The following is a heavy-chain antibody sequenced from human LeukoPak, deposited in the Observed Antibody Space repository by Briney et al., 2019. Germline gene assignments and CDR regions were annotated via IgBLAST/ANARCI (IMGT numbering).Heavy chain of an antibody. J-gene: IGHJ5*02. V-gene: IGHV3-21*01. CDR2: ISSKSDFI. CDR1: GFTFSSYS. Sequence: GGSLRLSCAASGFTFSSYSMNWVRQAPGKGLEWVSSISSKSDFIYNADSVKGRFTISIDNAKNSLYLQMNSLRAEDTAVYYCARGGSDIYDFWSGYYTGWFDPWGQGTLVTVSS. D-gene: IGHD3-3*01. CDR3: ARGGSDIYDFWSGYYTGWFDP.